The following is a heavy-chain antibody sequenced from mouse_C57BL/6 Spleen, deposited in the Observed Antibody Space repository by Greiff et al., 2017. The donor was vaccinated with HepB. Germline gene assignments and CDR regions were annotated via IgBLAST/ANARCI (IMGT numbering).Heavy chain of an antibody. J-gene: IGHJ1*03. D-gene: IGHD1-1*01. CDR2: IRNKANGYTT. Sequence: EVQLVESGGGLVQPGGSLSLSCAASGFTFTDYYMSWVRQPPGKALEWLGFIRNKANGYTTEYSASVKGRFTISRDNSQSILYLQMNALRAEDSATYYCARSVANYWYFDVWGTGTTVTVSS. CDR1: GFTFTDYY. CDR3: ARSVANYWYFDV. V-gene: IGHV7-3*01.